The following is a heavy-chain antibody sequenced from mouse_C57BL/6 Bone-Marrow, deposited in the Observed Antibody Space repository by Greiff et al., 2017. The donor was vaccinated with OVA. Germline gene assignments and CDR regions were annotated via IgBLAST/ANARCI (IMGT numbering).Heavy chain of an antibody. CDR1: GYTFTSYW. CDR2: IHPNSGST. CDR3: ARDYYGSSLYAMDY. Sequence: VQLQQPGAELVKPGASVTLSCKASGYTFTSYWMHWVKQRPGPGLEWIGMIHPNSGSTNYNEKFKSKATLTVDKSSSTAYMQLSSLTSEYSAVYYCARDYYGSSLYAMDYWGQGTSVTVSS. D-gene: IGHD1-1*01. V-gene: IGHV1-64*01. J-gene: IGHJ4*01.